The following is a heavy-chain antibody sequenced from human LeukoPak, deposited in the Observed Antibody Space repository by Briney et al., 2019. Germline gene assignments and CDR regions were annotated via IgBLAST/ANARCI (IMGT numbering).Heavy chain of an antibody. CDR3: ARGDLAAAGTGFDY. D-gene: IGHD6-13*01. CDR1: GFTFSSYA. Sequence: GGSLRLSCAASGFTFSSYAMSWVRQAPGKGLEWVSAISGSGGSTYYADSVKGRFTISRDNAKNTLYLQMNSLRAEDTAVYYCARGDLAAAGTGFDYWGQGTLVTVSS. CDR2: ISGSGGST. V-gene: IGHV3-23*01. J-gene: IGHJ4*02.